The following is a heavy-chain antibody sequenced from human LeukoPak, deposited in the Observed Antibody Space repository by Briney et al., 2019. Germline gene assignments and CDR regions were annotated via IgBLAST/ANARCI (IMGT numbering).Heavy chain of an antibody. CDR1: GFTFSDHY. V-gene: IGHV3-72*01. J-gene: IGHJ6*03. D-gene: IGHD2-15*01. Sequence: PGGSLRLSCAASGFTFSDHYMDWVRQAPGKGLEWVGRIRNKVNSYTTEYAASVKGRFTISRDDSKNSLYLQMNSLKTEDTAVYYCTRSYCSGGSCSFSSYMDVWGKGTTVTVSS. CDR2: IRNKVNSYTT. CDR3: TRSYCSGGSCSFSSYMDV.